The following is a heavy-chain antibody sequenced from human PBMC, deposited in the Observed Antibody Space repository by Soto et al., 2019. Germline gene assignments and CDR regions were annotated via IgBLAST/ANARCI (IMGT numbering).Heavy chain of an antibody. CDR1: GYTFTTYG. CDR2: ISAHNDNT. D-gene: IGHD1-1*01. J-gene: IGHJ4*02. CDR3: ARGRYGDY. Sequence: QVHLVQSGAEVRKPGASVKVSCKGSGYTFTTYGITWVRQAPGQGFEWMGWISAHNDNTNYAQKVQGRVTVTRDTSTSTAYMELRNLRSDDTAVYYCARGRYGDYWGQGALVTVSS. V-gene: IGHV1-18*01.